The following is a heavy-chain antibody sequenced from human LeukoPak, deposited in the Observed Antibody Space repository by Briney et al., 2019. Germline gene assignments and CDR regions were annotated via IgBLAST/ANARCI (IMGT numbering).Heavy chain of an antibody. CDR2: LYSGSST. V-gene: IGHV3-53*01. CDR1: GFSVSTNY. J-gene: IGHJ2*01. D-gene: IGHD3-3*02. CDR3: ARVGDHFHWYLDL. Sequence: PGGSLRLSCAASGFSVSTNYMNWVRQAPGKGLEWASILYSGSSTYYADSVEGRFIVSRDSSKNTLSLQMNDLRAEDTAVYYCARVGDHFHWYLDLWGRGTLVTVSS.